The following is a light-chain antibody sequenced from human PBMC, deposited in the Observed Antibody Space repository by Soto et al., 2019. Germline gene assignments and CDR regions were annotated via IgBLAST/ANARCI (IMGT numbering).Light chain of an antibody. V-gene: IGKV3-20*01. CDR2: GAS. CDR1: QRVSSRS. J-gene: IGKJ2*01. CDR3: QQYGSSPYT. Sequence: EIVLTQSPGTLSLSPGERATLSCRASQRVSSRSLACYQQKPGQAPRLLISGASSRATGIPDRFSGSGSGTDFYLTISRLEPENFAVYYCQQYGSSPYTLGQGTKLEIK.